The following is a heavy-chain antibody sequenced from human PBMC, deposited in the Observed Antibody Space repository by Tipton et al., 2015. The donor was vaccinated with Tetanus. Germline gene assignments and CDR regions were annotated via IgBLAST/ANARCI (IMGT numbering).Heavy chain of an antibody. D-gene: IGHD2-15*01. Sequence: QVQLVQSGAEVKKPGASVRVSCKASGYTFTSYGINWVRQTPGQRPEWMGWINPGNGKIEYSQKFQGRLTITKDTSASTAYMELNSLKSEDTAVYYCTRSPWRGYCSPSSCFAGAFGIWGQGTMVTVSS. CDR3: TRSPWRGYCSPSSCFAGAFGI. CDR2: INPGNGKI. CDR1: GYTFTSYG. J-gene: IGHJ3*02. V-gene: IGHV1-3*01.